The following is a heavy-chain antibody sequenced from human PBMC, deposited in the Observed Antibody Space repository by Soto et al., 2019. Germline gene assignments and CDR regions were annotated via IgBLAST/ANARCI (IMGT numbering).Heavy chain of an antibody. CDR1: GFTFSSYS. CDR2: ISSSSSTI. D-gene: IGHD6-6*01. J-gene: IGHJ4*02. Sequence: GGSLRLSCAASGFTFSSYSMNWVRQAPGKGLEWVSYISSSSSTIYYADSVKGRFTISRDNAKNSLYLQMNSLRAEDTAVYYCASAYSSSSQTLNFDYWGQGTRVTVSS. CDR3: ASAYSSSSQTLNFDY. V-gene: IGHV3-48*01.